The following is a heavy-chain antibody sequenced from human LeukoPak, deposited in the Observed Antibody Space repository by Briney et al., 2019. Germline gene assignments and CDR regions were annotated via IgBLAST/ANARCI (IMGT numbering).Heavy chain of an antibody. Sequence: SETLSLTCTVSGGSISSYYWSWIRQPAGKGLEWIGRIYTSGSTNYNPSLKSRVTISVDTSKNQFSLKLSSVTAADTAVYYCARHFDGSGSQSMDVWGQGTTVTVSS. V-gene: IGHV4-4*07. CDR2: IYTSGST. CDR1: GGSISSYY. J-gene: IGHJ6*02. D-gene: IGHD3-10*01. CDR3: ARHFDGSGSQSMDV.